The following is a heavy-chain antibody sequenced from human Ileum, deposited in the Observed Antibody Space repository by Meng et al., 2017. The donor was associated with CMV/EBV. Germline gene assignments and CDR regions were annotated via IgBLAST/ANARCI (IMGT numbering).Heavy chain of an antibody. CDR3: TRGEGPGSYLIDY. V-gene: IGHV3-30-3*01. J-gene: IGHJ4*02. D-gene: IGHD3-10*01. CDR1: GFTVRNYA. Sequence: ASGFTVRNYAIHWVRQAPGEGLEWVAFMSSDESNTHYADSVKGRFTISRDNSKETLSLQMNSLRAEDSAVYYCTRGEGPGSYLIDYWGQGALVTVSS. CDR2: MSSDESNT.